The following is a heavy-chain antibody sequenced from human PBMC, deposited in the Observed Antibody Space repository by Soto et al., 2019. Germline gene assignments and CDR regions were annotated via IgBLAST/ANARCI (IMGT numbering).Heavy chain of an antibody. J-gene: IGHJ5*02. D-gene: IGHD6-13*01. Sequence: PGGSLRLSCAASGFTFSSHSMNWVRQAPGKGLEWVSSISSSSSYIYYADSVKGRFTISRDNAKNSLYLQMNSLRAEDTAVYYCAPLRRPGSSHNWFDPWGQGTLVTVSS. CDR3: APLRRPGSSHNWFDP. V-gene: IGHV3-21*01. CDR1: GFTFSSHS. CDR2: ISSSSSYI.